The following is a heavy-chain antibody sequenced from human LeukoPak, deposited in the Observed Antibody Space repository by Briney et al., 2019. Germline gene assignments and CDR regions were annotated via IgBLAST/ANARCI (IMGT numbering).Heavy chain of an antibody. V-gene: IGHV3-72*01. J-gene: IGHJ4*02. CDR2: TRNKANSYST. D-gene: IGHD1-26*01. Sequence: PGGSLRLSCAASGFTFSGHYMDWVRQAPGKGLEWVGRTRNKANSYSTAYAASVKDRFTISRDFSENSLYLQMSSLKTEDTAVYYCARLNRIGGTYFFDYWGQGTLVTVSS. CDR3: ARLNRIGGTYFFDY. CDR1: GFTFSGHY.